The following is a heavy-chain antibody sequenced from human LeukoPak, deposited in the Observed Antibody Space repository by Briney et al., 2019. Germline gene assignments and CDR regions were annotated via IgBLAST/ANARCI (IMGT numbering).Heavy chain of an antibody. CDR2: ISGSGGTT. V-gene: IGHV3-23*01. D-gene: IGHD3-10*01. Sequence: GGSLRLSCAASGFTFSINAMSWVRQAPGKGLEWVSTISGSGGTTYYADSVKGRFTISRDNSKNTLSLQVNSLRAEDTAVYSCARDLGGYFDYWGQGTLVTASS. J-gene: IGHJ4*02. CDR1: GFTFSINA. CDR3: ARDLGGYFDY.